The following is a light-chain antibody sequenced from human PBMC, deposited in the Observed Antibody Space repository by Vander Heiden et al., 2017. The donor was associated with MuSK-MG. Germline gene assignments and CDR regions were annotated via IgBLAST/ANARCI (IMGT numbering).Light chain of an antibody. J-gene: IGLJ2*01. CDR1: DIGSNN. CDR2: DDS. V-gene: IGLV3-21*02. CDR3: QVWDGSSDLVV. Sequence: SAPTQPPPPSLAPGQAAMSTRGGNDIGSNNVHWYQQKPGQAPVLVVYDDSDRPSGVPERFSGSNCWGTATLTISRVEAGDEADYYCQVWDGSSDLVVFGGGTKLTVL.